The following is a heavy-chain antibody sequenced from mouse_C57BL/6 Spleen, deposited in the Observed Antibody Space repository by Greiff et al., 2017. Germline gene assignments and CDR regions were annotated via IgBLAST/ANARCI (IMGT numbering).Heavy chain of an antibody. CDR1: GYTFTDYN. CDR3: ARWRGDGYYEEDAMDY. CDR2: INPNNGGT. D-gene: IGHD2-3*01. Sequence: EVQLQQSGPELVKPGASVKIPCKASGYTFTDYNMDWVKQSHGKSLEWIGDINPNNGGTIYNQKFKGKATLTVDKSSSTAYMELRSLTSEDTAVYYCARWRGDGYYEEDAMDYWGQGTSVTVSS. J-gene: IGHJ4*01. V-gene: IGHV1-18*01.